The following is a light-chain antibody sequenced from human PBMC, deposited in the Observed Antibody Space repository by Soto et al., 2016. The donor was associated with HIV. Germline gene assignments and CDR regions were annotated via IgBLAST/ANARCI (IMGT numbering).Light chain of an antibody. J-gene: IGLJ2*01. CDR1: SLRSFY. CDR2: GKD. CDR3: SSRXSSGNHLV. V-gene: IGLV3-19*01. Sequence: SSELTQDPAVSVALGQTVSITCQGDSLRSFYASWYQQKPGQAPVLVIYGKDNRPSGIPDRFSGSDSGNTASLTIAGAQAEDEADYYCSSRXSSGNHLVFGGGTKLTVL.